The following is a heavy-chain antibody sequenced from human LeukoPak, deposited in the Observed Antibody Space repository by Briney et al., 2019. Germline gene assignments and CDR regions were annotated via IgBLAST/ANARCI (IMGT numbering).Heavy chain of an antibody. V-gene: IGHV3-20*01. CDR1: GGSISSYY. Sequence: ETLSLTCTVSGGSISSYYWSWVRQAPGKGLEWVSGINWNGGSTGYADSVKGRFTISRDNAKNSLYLQMNSLRAEDTALYHCARRYCSSTSCYDDAFDIWGQGTMVTVSS. D-gene: IGHD2-2*01. CDR2: INWNGGST. CDR3: ARRYCSSTSCYDDAFDI. J-gene: IGHJ3*02.